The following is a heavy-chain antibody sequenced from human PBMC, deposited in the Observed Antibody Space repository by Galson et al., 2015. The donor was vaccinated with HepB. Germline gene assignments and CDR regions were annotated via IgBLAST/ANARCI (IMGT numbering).Heavy chain of an antibody. CDR2: SRNKANSYTT. Sequence: SLRLSCAASGFTFSDHYMDWVRQAPGKGLEWVGRSRNKANSYTTEYAASVKGSFTISRDDSKNSVHLQMNSLRPEDTAVYYCARGTGGYHNYNMDVWGKGTSVTVSS. CDR3: ARGTGGYHNYNMDV. D-gene: IGHD1-14*01. J-gene: IGHJ6*03. CDR1: GFTFSDHY. V-gene: IGHV3-72*01.